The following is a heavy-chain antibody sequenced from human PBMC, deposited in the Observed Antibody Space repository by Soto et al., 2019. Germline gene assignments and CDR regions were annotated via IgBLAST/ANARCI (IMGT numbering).Heavy chain of an antibody. J-gene: IGHJ2*01. V-gene: IGHV2-5*01. CDR3: AHSRSAAPRLWFFEL. D-gene: IGHD6-13*01. CDR1: GFSLSTNGVG. CDR2: IYWYDDK. Sequence: QITLKESGPTLVKPTQTLTLTCTFSGFSLSTNGVGVGWIRQPPGKALEWLALIYWYDDKSYSPPLTTRLTITQDTSKTQAALTMTNMDPLDTPTSSCAHSRSAAPRLWFFELWGRGPLVTVSS.